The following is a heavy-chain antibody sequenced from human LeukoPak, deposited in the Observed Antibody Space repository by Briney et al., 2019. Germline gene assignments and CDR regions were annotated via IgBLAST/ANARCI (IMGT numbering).Heavy chain of an antibody. CDR3: ASEDDSSGFPQYGMDV. CDR1: GFTFSSYS. J-gene: IGHJ6*02. D-gene: IGHD3-22*01. V-gene: IGHV3-21*01. CDR2: INSSSSYI. Sequence: PGGSLRLSCSASGFTFSSYSMKWVRQAPGKGLGWGSSINSSSSYIYYADSVKGRFTISRDNAKNSLYLQMNSLRAEDTAVYYCASEDDSSGFPQYGMDVWGQGTTVTVSS.